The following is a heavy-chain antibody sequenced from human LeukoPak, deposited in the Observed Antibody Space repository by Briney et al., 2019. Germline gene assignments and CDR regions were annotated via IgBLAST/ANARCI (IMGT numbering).Heavy chain of an antibody. CDR1: GFTFSSYS. CDR2: ISSSSSYI. D-gene: IGHD3-22*01. CDR3: ASSSPAYYGNNAIDY. J-gene: IGHJ4*02. Sequence: PGGSLRLSCAASGFTFSSYSMNSVRQAPGKGLELVSSISSSSSYIYYAYSVKGRFTISRDNAKNSLYLQMNSLRAEDTAVYYCASSSPAYYGNNAIDYWGQGTLVTVSS. V-gene: IGHV3-21*01.